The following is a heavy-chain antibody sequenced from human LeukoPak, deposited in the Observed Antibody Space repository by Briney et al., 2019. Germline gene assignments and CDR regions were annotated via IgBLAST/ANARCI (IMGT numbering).Heavy chain of an antibody. CDR2: ISSSSSYI. V-gene: IGHV3-21*01. D-gene: IGHD2-2*03. CDR1: GFTFSSYS. CDR3: ARDGYCSSTSCYVDYYSMDV. Sequence: GGSLRLSCAASGFTFSSYSMNWVRQAPGKGLEWVSSISSSSSYIYYADSVKGRFTISRDNAKNSLYLQMNSLRAEDTAVYYCARDGYCSSTSCYVDYYSMDVWGKGTTVTVSS. J-gene: IGHJ6*04.